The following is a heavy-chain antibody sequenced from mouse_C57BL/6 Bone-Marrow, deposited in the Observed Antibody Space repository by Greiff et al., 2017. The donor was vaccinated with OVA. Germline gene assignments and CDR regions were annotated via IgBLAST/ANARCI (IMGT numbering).Heavy chain of an antibody. J-gene: IGHJ2*01. CDR1: GFTFTDYY. CDR3: VKAYYYGSSYEGYFDY. CDR2: IRNKANGYTT. D-gene: IGHD1-1*01. V-gene: IGHV7-4*01. Sequence: EVKLMESGGGLVQPGASLRLSCAASGFTFTDYYMSWVRQPPGKAPEWLVLIRNKANGYTTEYTASVKGRFTISRDNSQNIRYLQMNTLRAEDSATYYCVKAYYYGSSYEGYFDYWGQGTTLTVSS.